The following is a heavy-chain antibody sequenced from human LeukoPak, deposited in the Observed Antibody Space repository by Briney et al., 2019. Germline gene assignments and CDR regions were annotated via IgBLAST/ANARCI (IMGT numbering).Heavy chain of an antibody. CDR3: ARDPLATHYDSSGYVLPLAFDI. D-gene: IGHD3-22*01. CDR1: GGSISSYY. V-gene: IGHV4-4*07. CDR2: IYTSGST. J-gene: IGHJ3*02. Sequence: PSETLSLTCTVSGGSISSYYWSWIRQPAGKGLEWIGRIYTSGSTNYNPSLKSRVTMSVDTSKNQFSLKLSSVTAADTAVYYCARDPLATHYDSSGYVLPLAFDIWGQGTMVTVSS.